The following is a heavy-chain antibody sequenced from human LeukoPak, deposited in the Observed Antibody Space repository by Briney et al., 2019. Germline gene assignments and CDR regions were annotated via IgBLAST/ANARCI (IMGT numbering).Heavy chain of an antibody. D-gene: IGHD3-22*01. CDR3: ARGNYYDSSGFSFDY. V-gene: IGHV1-46*01. J-gene: IGHJ4*02. CDR1: GYTFTSYY. Sequence: ASVKVSCKASGYTFTSYYMHWVRQAPGQGLEWMGIINPSGGSTSYAQKFQGRVTMTRDMSTSTVYMELGSLRSEDTAVYYCARGNYYDSSGFSFDYWGQGTLVTVSS. CDR2: INPSGGST.